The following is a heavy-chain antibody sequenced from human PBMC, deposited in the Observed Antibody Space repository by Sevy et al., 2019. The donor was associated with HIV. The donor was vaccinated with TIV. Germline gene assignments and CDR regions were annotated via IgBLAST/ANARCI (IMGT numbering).Heavy chain of an antibody. J-gene: IGHJ3*02. D-gene: IGHD3-22*01. CDR2: IYGTSGTT. Sequence: GGSLRLSCKPSGFTFITYAMNWVRLAPGKGLEWVSTIYGTSGTTYYAESVRGRFTISRDNSMNTLFLQMNTLRTEDTALYYCAGGRYDSSGSFDAFDIWGQGTMVTVSS. V-gene: IGHV3-23*01. CDR1: GFTFITYA. CDR3: AGGRYDSSGSFDAFDI.